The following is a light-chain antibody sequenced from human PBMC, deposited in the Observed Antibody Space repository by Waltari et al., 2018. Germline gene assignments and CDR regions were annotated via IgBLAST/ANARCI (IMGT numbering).Light chain of an antibody. CDR3: QQYYGTPCT. Sequence: DIVMTQSPDSLAVSLGERATSHCKASQSVLYSSNNKNYLAWYQQQPGQPPKLLIYWASTRESGVPDRFSGSGSGTDFTLTISSLQAEDVAVYYCQQYYGTPCTFGGGTKVEMK. J-gene: IGKJ4*01. V-gene: IGKV4-1*01. CDR1: QSVLYSSNNKNY. CDR2: WAS.